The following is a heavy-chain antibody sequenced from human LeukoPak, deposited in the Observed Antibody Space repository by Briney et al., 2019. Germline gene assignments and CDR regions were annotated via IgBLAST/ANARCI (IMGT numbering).Heavy chain of an antibody. CDR3: AREGEEDYYDSSGYPNYFDY. CDR1: GGTFSSYA. J-gene: IGHJ4*02. CDR2: IIPIFGTA. V-gene: IGHV1-69*05. D-gene: IGHD3-22*01. Sequence: ASMKVSCKASGGTFSSYAISWVRQAPGQGLEWMGRIIPIFGTANYAQKFQGRVTITTDESTSTAYMELSSLRSEDTAVYYCAREGEEDYYDSSGYPNYFDYWGQGTLVTVSS.